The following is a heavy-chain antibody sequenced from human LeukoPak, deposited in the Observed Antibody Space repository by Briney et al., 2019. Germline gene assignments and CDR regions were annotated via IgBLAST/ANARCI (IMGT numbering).Heavy chain of an antibody. V-gene: IGHV3-21*01. Sequence: GGSLRLSCAASGFTFSSYAMSWVRQAPGKGLEWVSSISSSSSYIYYADSVKGRFTISRDNVKNSLYLQMNSLRAEDTAVYYCARDQRYYYDSSGTYYFDYWGQGTLVTVSS. D-gene: IGHD3-22*01. CDR2: ISSSSSYI. J-gene: IGHJ4*02. CDR1: GFTFSSYA. CDR3: ARDQRYYYDSSGTYYFDY.